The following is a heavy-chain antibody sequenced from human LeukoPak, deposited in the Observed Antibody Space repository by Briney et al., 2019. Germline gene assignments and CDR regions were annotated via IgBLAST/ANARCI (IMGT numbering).Heavy chain of an antibody. CDR2: IDYRGSA. CDR3: AKEGTSH. J-gene: IGHJ1*01. CDR1: GGSISSYY. Sequence: SETLSLTCTVSGGSISSYYWGWVRQSPGKGLQWMGTIDYRGSAYYSPSLKSRLTIAIDTSKNQFSLKLNSVTAADSAIYYCAKEGTSHWGQGTLVIVSS. V-gene: IGHV4-39*07. D-gene: IGHD3-10*01.